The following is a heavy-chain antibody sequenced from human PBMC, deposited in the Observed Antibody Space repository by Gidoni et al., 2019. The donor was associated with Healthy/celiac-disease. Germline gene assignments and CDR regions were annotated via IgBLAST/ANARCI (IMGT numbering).Heavy chain of an antibody. D-gene: IGHD6-19*01. CDR3: ARETIPFTAVAGDRRGYFDY. V-gene: IGHV3-33*01. J-gene: IGHJ4*02. Sequence: VQLVASGGGVVQPGRSQRLTCAASGFTFRSYGMHWVRQAPGKVLGWVAVTWYDGSNKYYADSVNGRFTISRDNSKTTRDLQMNSLRAEDTAVYYCARETIPFTAVAGDRRGYFDYWGQGTLVTVSS. CDR1: GFTFRSYG. CDR2: TWYDGSNK.